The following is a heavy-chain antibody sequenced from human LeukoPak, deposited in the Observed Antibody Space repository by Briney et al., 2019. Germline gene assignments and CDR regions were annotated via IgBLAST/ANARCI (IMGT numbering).Heavy chain of an antibody. D-gene: IGHD6-19*01. J-gene: IGHJ2*01. CDR3: VRQLAVPGPGYFDL. Sequence: GGSLRLSCSASGFTFSSYAMHWVRQAPGKGLEYVSAISSNGGGPYYADSVKGRFTISRDNSKNTLYLQMSSLRAEDTAVYYCVRQLAVPGPGYFDLWGRGTLVTVSS. CDR1: GFTFSSYA. CDR2: ISSNGGGP. V-gene: IGHV3-64D*06.